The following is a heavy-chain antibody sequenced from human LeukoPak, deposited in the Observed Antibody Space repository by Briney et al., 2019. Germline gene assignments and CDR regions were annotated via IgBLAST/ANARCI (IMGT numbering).Heavy chain of an antibody. V-gene: IGHV4-34*01. Sequence: SETLSLTCAVYGGSFSGYYWSWIRQPPGKGLEWIGEINHSGSTNYNPSLKSRVTISVDTSKNQFSLKLSSVTAADTAVYYCARPTGRGEDSSPDAFDIWGQGTMVTVSS. CDR1: GGSFSGYY. D-gene: IGHD3-22*01. J-gene: IGHJ3*02. CDR3: ARPTGRGEDSSPDAFDI. CDR2: INHSGST.